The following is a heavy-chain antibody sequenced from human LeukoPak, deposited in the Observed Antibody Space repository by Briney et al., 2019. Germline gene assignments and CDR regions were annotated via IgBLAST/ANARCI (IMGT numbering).Heavy chain of an antibody. CDR3: ARSFYSSGSYYKYGMDV. CDR2: ISTDGSNK. D-gene: IGHD3-10*01. J-gene: IGHJ6*02. V-gene: IGHV3-30*03. Sequence: GGSLRLCCAASGFTFRSYGMHWVRQAPGKGLEWVAVISTDGSNKYYADSVKGRFTISRDNSKNTLYLQMNSLRDEDTAVYYCARSFYSSGSYYKYGMDVWGQGTTVTVSS. CDR1: GFTFRSYG.